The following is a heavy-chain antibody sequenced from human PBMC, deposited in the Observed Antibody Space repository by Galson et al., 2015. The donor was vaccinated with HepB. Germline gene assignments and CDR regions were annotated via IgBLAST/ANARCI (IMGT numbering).Heavy chain of an antibody. J-gene: IGHJ4*02. D-gene: IGHD5-18*01. CDR1: GFTFSSYA. CDR3: VKDRAGAGVDTAMV. CDR2: ISSNGGST. Sequence: SLRLSCAASGFTFSSYAMHWVRQAPGKGLEYVSAISSNGGSTYYADSVKGRFTISRDNSKNTLYLQMSSLRAEDTAVYYCVKDRAGAGVDTAMVWGQGTLVTVSS. V-gene: IGHV3-64D*06.